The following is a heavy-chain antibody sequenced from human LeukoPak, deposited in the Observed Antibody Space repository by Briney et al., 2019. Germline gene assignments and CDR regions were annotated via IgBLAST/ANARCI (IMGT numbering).Heavy chain of an antibody. V-gene: IGHV1-69*13. J-gene: IGHJ4*02. CDR3: ARVAPSPVLRYFDWLLYFDY. Sequence: SVKVSCTASGGTFSSYAISWVRQAPGQGLEWMGGIIPIFGTANYAQKFQGRVTITADESTSTAFMELSSLRSGDTAVYYCARVAPSPVLRYFDWLLYFDYWGQGTLVTVSS. CDR2: IIPIFGTA. CDR1: GGTFSSYA. D-gene: IGHD3-9*01.